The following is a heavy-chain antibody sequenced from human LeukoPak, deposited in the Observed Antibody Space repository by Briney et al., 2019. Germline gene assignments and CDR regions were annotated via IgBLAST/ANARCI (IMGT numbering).Heavy chain of an antibody. Sequence: GGSLRLSCAASGFTFSSHWMQWVRQAPGKGLVWVSRINNDGSTTNYADSVKGRFTISRDNAKNTLYLQMNSLRAEDTGVYYCASERWLQYWGQGTLVTVSS. CDR3: ASERWLQY. V-gene: IGHV3-74*01. J-gene: IGHJ4*02. CDR1: GFTFSSHW. D-gene: IGHD5-24*01. CDR2: INNDGSTT.